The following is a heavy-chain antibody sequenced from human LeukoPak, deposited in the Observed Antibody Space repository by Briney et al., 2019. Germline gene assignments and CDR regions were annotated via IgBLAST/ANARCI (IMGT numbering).Heavy chain of an antibody. CDR2: ISGSGGST. V-gene: IGHV3-23*01. J-gene: IGHJ6*03. CDR1: GFTFSRDW. D-gene: IGHD4-11*01. CDR3: AKGVTTNYYYYYMDV. Sequence: GGSLRLSCAASGFTFSRDWMHWVRQVPGKGLEWVSAISGSGGSTYYADSVKGRFTISRDNSKNTLYLQMNSLRAEDTAVYYCAKGVTTNYYYYYMDVWGKGTTVTVSS.